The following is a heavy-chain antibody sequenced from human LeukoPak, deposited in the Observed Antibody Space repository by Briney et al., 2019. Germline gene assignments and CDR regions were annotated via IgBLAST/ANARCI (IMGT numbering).Heavy chain of an antibody. J-gene: IGHJ4*02. D-gene: IGHD6-13*01. Sequence: GGSLRLSCAASGFTFSDYYMSWIRQAPGKGLVWVSYISSSSSYTNYADSVKGRFTISRDNSKNTLYLQMNSLRAEDTAVYYCAKDSGFSSSWQLAYWGQGTLVTVSS. V-gene: IGHV3-11*05. CDR2: ISSSSSYT. CDR1: GFTFSDYY. CDR3: AKDSGFSSSWQLAY.